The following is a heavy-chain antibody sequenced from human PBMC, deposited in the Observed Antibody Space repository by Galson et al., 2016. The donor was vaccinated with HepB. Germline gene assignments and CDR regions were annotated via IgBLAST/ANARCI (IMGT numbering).Heavy chain of an antibody. D-gene: IGHD5-18*01. CDR1: GFTFSNSW. Sequence: SLRLSCAASGFTFSNSWMAWVRQAPGEGLEWVANIKYDGSEKHYVDSVKGRFTISRDNAQNSVFLQMSALRAEDTAVYYCARDHCYRLDLWGQGTMVTVSS. J-gene: IGHJ4*02. CDR3: ARDHCYRLDL. V-gene: IGHV3-7*01. CDR2: IKYDGSEK.